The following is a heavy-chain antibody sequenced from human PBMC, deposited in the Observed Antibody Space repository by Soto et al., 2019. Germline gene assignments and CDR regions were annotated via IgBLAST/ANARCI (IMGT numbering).Heavy chain of an antibody. CDR1: GFTLTGHY. Sequence: ASVKVSCKASGFTLTGHYIHWVRQAPGQGLEWMGWINPNSGGTSYAQKFQGRLTMTTDTSITTAYMELSRLSSDDTAFYYCAKSGSLFRPSLGYFDYWGQGTLVTVYS. J-gene: IGHJ4*02. D-gene: IGHD1-1*01. CDR2: INPNSGGT. CDR3: AKSGSLFRPSLGYFDY. V-gene: IGHV1-2*02.